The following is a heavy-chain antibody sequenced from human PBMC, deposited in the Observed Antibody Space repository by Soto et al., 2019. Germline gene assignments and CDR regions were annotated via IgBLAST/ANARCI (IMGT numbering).Heavy chain of an antibody. D-gene: IGHD3-22*01. Sequence: EVQLVESGGGLVKPGGSLRLSCAASDITFIDAWMIWVRQAPGKGLEWVGRIKSKAGGGTTDYAAPVKGRFTISRDYSKDTLYLQMNSLKTEDTAVYYCTWDSTGFYSLESWGQGTLVTVSS. CDR2: IKSKAGGGTT. CDR3: TWDSTGFYSLES. CDR1: DITFIDAW. V-gene: IGHV3-15*07. J-gene: IGHJ5*01.